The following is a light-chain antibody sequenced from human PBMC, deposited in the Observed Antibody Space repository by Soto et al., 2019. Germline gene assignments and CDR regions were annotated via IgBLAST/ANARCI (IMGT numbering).Light chain of an antibody. Sequence: QSALTQPASVSGSPGQSITISCTGASSDVGSYYLVSWYQHHPGKAPKLIIYEGNERPSGVSNRFSGSKSGNTASLTISGLQAEDEADYYSCSTAGSSTFVFGAGTKVTVL. CDR3: CSTAGSSTFV. V-gene: IGLV2-23*03. CDR1: SSDVGSYYL. CDR2: EGN. J-gene: IGLJ1*01.